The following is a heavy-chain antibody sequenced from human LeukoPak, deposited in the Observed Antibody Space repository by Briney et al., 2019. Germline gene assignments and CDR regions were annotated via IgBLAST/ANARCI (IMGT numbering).Heavy chain of an antibody. V-gene: IGHV1-69*05. J-gene: IGHJ6*03. Sequence: GASVKVSCKASGGTFSSYAISWVRQAPGQGLEWMGRIIPIFGTANYAQKFQGRVTITTDESTSTAYMELSSLRSEDTAVYHCASGSYYAFWSGYSRYYYYYMYVWGKGTTVTVSS. D-gene: IGHD3-3*01. CDR1: GGTFSSYA. CDR2: IIPIFGTA. CDR3: ASGSYYAFWSGYSRYYYYYMYV.